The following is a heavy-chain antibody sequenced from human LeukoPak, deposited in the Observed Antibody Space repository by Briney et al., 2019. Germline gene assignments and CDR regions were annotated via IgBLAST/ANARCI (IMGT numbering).Heavy chain of an antibody. J-gene: IGHJ4*02. V-gene: IGHV4-4*07. Sequence: SETLSLTCTVSGGSISSYYWSWIRQPAGKGLEWIGRIYTSGSTNYNPSLKSRVTMSVDTSKNQISLKVNSVTAADTAVYYCARESYSTSYLFDFWGQGTLVTVSS. CDR3: ARESYSTSYLFDF. D-gene: IGHD6-6*01. CDR2: IYTSGST. CDR1: GGSISSYY.